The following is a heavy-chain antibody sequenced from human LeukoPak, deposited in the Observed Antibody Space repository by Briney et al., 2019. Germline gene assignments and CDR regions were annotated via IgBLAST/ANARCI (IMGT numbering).Heavy chain of an antibody. D-gene: IGHD3-22*01. CDR2: ISTSGTI. CDR1: GVSISSGSYC. J-gene: IGHJ4*02. Sequence: SQTLSLTCTVSGVSISSGSYCWSWIRQPAGTGLEWIGRISTSGTIHYNPSLKSRVTISVDTSKNQFSLKLSSVTAPDTAVYYCARSVDSSGLVGIYYWGQGALVTVSP. V-gene: IGHV4-61*02. CDR3: ARSVDSSGLVGIYY.